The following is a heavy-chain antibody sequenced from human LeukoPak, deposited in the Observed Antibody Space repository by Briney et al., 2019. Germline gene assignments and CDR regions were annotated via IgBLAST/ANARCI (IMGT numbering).Heavy chain of an antibody. J-gene: IGHJ4*02. Sequence: GGSLRLSCAASGFTFSSYWMNWVRQAPGKGLVWVSRIASDGSSTTYADSVKGRVSISRDNAKNTLYLQMNSLRVEDTAVYYCARGRPHGNAYWGQGTLVTVSS. V-gene: IGHV3-74*01. CDR3: ARGRPHGNAY. D-gene: IGHD4-23*01. CDR2: IASDGSST. CDR1: GFTFSSYW.